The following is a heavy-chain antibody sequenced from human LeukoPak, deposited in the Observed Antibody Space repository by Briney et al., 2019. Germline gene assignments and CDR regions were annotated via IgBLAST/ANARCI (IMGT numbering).Heavy chain of an antibody. CDR1: GYRFTSYW. CDR2: IYPVDSDT. J-gene: IGHJ3*02. CDR3: ATGYGSGRGAFDI. D-gene: IGHD6-19*01. Sequence: GESLKISCVGSGYRFTSYWIGWLRQMPGKGLEYMGIIYPVDSDTRYSPSFQGQVTISADKSISTAYLQWSSLQASDTAMYYCATGYGSGRGAFDIWGQGTMVTVSS. V-gene: IGHV5-51*01.